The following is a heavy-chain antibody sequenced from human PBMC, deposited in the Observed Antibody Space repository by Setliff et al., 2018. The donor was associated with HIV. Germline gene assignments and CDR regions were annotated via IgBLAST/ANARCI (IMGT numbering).Heavy chain of an antibody. V-gene: IGHV4-34*01. CDR2: ISHSGIA. Sequence: PSETLSLTCAVYGGSLSGYYWSWIRQPQGKGLEWIWEISHSGIANYNPFLKSRVSISVDTSKNQFSLKLTSVTAADTAVYYCERVPPQSAPNGAAVDAFDIWGQGTMVTVSS. D-gene: IGHD6-13*01. CDR1: GGSLSGYY. J-gene: IGHJ3*02. CDR3: ERVPPQSAPNGAAVDAFDI.